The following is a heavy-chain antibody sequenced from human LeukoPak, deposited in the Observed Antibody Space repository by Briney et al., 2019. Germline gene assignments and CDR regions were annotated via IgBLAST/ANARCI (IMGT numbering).Heavy chain of an antibody. D-gene: IGHD3-10*01. CDR2: IYTSGST. CDR3: ARVEEAYGSGRRGNYYYYYMDV. V-gene: IGHV4-61*02. CDR1: GGSISSGSYY. J-gene: IGHJ6*03. Sequence: TLSLTCTVSGGSISSGSYYWSWIRQPAGKGLEWIGRIYTSGSTNYNPSLKSRVTISVDTSKSQFSLKLRSVTAADTAVYYCARVEEAYGSGRRGNYYYYYMDVWGKGTTVTISS.